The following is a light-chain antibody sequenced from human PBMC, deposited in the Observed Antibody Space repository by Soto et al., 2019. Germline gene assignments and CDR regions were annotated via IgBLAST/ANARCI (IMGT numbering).Light chain of an antibody. V-gene: IGKV1-5*01. Sequence: GDRVTITCRASQSISSWLAWYQQKPGKAPKLLIYDASSLESGVPSRFSGSGSGTEFTLTISSLQPDDFATYYCQQYNRYPYTFGQGTKLETK. J-gene: IGKJ2*01. CDR2: DAS. CDR3: QQYNRYPYT. CDR1: QSISSW.